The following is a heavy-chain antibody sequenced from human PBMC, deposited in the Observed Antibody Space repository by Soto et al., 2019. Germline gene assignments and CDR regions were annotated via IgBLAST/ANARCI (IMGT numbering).Heavy chain of an antibody. CDR2: IVPLLGTT. CDR3: ATDVVMPSGIGRWFDS. CDR1: GGTFDNDI. Sequence: QVQLVQSGAEVKKPGSSVKVSCKASGGTFDNDIISWLRQAPGQGLEWMGGIVPLLGTTHYAQKFQGRVTIIADGSTSTAYMEMSSRTSEDTAVYYCATDVVMPSGIGRWFDSWGQGTLVTVSS. J-gene: IGHJ5*01. D-gene: IGHD1-1*01. V-gene: IGHV1-69*01.